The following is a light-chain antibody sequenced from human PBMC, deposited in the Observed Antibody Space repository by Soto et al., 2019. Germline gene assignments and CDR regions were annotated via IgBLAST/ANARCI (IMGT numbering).Light chain of an antibody. V-gene: IGKV3-15*01. CDR1: QCFRID. Sequence: EIGMTHSPATLSVAPGVRATLSCMASQCFRIDLAWYQQKPCQIPRLLIFGASPREAGFSRRFSGSGSGTEFTLHNSSLQSVDFAFYYCQQHNNMPWTFGQGTKVEIK. CDR2: GAS. J-gene: IGKJ1*01. CDR3: QQHNNMPWT.